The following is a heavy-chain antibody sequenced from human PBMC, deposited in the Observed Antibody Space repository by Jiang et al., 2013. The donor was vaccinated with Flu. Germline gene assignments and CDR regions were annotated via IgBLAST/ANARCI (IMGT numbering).Heavy chain of an antibody. V-gene: IGHV3-23*01. CDR2: ISGSGGST. Sequence: QLLESGGGLVQPGGSLRLSCAASGFTFSSYAMSWVRQAPGKGLEWVSAISGSGGSTYYADSVKGRFTISRDNSKNTLYLQMNSLRAEDTAVYYCAKDLGMTMIWQDAFDIWGQGTMVTVSS. J-gene: IGHJ3*02. D-gene: IGHD3-22*01. CDR3: AKDLGMTMIWQDAFDI. CDR1: GFTFSSYA.